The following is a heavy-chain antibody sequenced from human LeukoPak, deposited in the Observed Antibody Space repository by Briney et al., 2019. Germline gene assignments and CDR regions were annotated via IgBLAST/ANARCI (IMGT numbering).Heavy chain of an antibody. CDR3: ARDQGRGMATIDDAFDI. J-gene: IGHJ3*02. CDR2: INPSGGSA. V-gene: IGHV1-46*01. Sequence: ASVKVSCKASGYTFTSYYMHWVRQAPGQGLEWMGIINPSGGSASYAQKFQGRVTMTRDMSTSTVYMELSSLRSEDTAVYYCARDQGRGMATIDDAFDIWGQGTMVTVSS. CDR1: GYTFTSYY. D-gene: IGHD5-24*01.